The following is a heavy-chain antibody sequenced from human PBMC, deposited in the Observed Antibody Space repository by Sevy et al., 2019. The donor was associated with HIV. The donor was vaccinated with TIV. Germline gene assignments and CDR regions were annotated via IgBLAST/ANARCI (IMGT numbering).Heavy chain of an antibody. V-gene: IGHV3-23*01. CDR1: GFTFSSYA. CDR3: AKHSSVYGSGSYYSSNGMDV. D-gene: IGHD3-10*01. Sequence: GGSLRLSCAASGFTFSSYAMSWVRQAPGKGLEWVSAISGSGGSTYYADSVKGRFTISRDNSKNTLNLQMNSLRAEETAVYYCAKHSSVYGSGSYYSSNGMDVCGQGTTVTVSS. J-gene: IGHJ6*02. CDR2: ISGSGGST.